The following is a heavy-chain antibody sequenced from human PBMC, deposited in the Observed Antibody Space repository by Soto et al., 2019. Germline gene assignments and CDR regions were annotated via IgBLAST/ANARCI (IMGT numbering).Heavy chain of an antibody. CDR3: ATERDGYQGYYYYGMDV. CDR2: IIPLRGTA. CDR1: GGTFNSYA. D-gene: IGHD5-12*01. J-gene: IGHJ6*02. Sequence: QVQLVQSGAAVKKPGSSVKVSCKASGGTFNSYAFSWVRQAPEQGLEWMGRIIPLRGTANFAQKFQGRVTITADEATSTVYMGVSSLRSEDTAVYYCATERDGYQGYYYYGMDVWGQGTTVSVSS. V-gene: IGHV1-69*01.